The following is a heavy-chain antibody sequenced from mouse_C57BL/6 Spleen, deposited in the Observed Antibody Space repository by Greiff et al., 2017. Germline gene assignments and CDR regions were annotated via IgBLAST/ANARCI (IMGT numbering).Heavy chain of an antibody. CDR3: ARSDYYGSSYYFDY. V-gene: IGHV1-4*01. CDR1: GYTFTSYT. Sequence: QVQLQQSGAELARPGASVKMSCKASGYTFTSYTMHWVKQRPGQGLEWIGYINPSSGYTKYNQKFKDKATLTADKSSSTAYMQLSSLTSEDSSVYYFARSDYYGSSYYFDYWGQGTTLTVSS. D-gene: IGHD1-1*01. CDR2: INPSSGYT. J-gene: IGHJ2*01.